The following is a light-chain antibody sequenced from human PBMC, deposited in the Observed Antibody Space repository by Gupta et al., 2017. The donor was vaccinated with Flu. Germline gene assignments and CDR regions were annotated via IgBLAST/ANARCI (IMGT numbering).Light chain of an antibody. CDR1: SSDVGDYHY. V-gene: IGLV2-11*01. CDR3: WSYAGSDTWV. J-gene: IGLJ3*02. Sequence: SALTQPRSVSGPHDPSVTTPCTGTSSDVGDYHYVSWYHHHPGKAHKLTIYDVNKRPAGVPDRFSGSKSGNTSSLTISGLQAEEAADYYCWSYAGSDTWVFGGGTKVTVL. CDR2: DVN.